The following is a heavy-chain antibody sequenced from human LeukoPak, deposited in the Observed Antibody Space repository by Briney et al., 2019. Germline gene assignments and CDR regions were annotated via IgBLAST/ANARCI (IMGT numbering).Heavy chain of an antibody. CDR1: GGSISSYY. J-gene: IGHJ3*02. D-gene: IGHD2-21*02. Sequence: ESLSLTCTVSGGSISSYYWSWIRQPPGKGLEWIGYIYFSGSTNYNPSLKSRVTISVDTSKNQFSLKLRSVTAADTAVYYCASSIAYCGGDCYSGAFDIWGQRT. CDR2: IYFSGST. V-gene: IGHV4-59*01. CDR3: ASSIAYCGGDCYSGAFDI.